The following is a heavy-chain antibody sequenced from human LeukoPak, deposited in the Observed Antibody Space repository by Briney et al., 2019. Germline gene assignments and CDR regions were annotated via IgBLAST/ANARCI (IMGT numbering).Heavy chain of an antibody. J-gene: IGHJ4*02. CDR2: IRSKVNSYAT. V-gene: IGHV3-73*01. D-gene: IGHD6-19*01. Sequence: PGGSLRLSCAASGFTFSGSTMNWVRQPSGKGLEWVGRIRSKVNSYATAYAASVKGRFTISRDDSKNMAYLQMNSLKTEDTAVYYCAREEGGWAFDYWGQGTLVTVSS. CDR3: AREEGGWAFDY. CDR1: GFTFSGST.